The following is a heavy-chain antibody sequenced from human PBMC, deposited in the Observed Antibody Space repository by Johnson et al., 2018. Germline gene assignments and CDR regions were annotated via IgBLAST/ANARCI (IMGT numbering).Heavy chain of an antibody. J-gene: IGHJ6*02. V-gene: IGHV3-49*05. Sequence: VQLVQSGGGLVKPGRSLRLSCTASGFTFGDYAMSWFRQAPGKGLEWVGFIRSKAYGGTTEYAASVKGRFTITRDDSKSIAYLQMNGLKTEDTAVYYCNRVVRELIYGMDVWGQGTTVTVSS. CDR1: GFTFGDYA. CDR3: NRVVRELIYGMDV. CDR2: IRSKAYGGTT. D-gene: IGHD3-10*01.